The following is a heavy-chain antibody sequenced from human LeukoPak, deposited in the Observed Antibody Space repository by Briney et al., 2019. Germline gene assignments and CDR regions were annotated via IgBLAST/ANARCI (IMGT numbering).Heavy chain of an antibody. CDR3: AKASSETNFDY. CDR2: IYSGGNT. J-gene: IGHJ4*02. CDR1: GFTVSSNY. Sequence: GGSLRLSCAASGFTVSSNYMSWVRQAPGKGLEWVSVIYSGGNTYYADSVKGRFTISRDNSQSTLYLQMNSLRVEDTAIYYCAKASSETNFDYWGQGTLVTVSS. V-gene: IGHV3-66*01. D-gene: IGHD2-2*01.